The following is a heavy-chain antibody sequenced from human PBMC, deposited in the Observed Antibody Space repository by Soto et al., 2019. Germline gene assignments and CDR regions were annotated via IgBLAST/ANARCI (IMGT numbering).Heavy chain of an antibody. D-gene: IGHD6-19*01. CDR1: GFTFSSYA. Sequence: QVQLVESGGGVVQPGRSLRLSCAASGFTFSSYAMHWVRQAPGKGLEWVAVTSYDGSNKYYADSVKGRFTSSRDNSKNTLYLQMNSLRAEDTAVYYCARDQAVAGNSFDYWGQGTLVTVSS. CDR3: ARDQAVAGNSFDY. V-gene: IGHV3-30-3*01. J-gene: IGHJ4*02. CDR2: TSYDGSNK.